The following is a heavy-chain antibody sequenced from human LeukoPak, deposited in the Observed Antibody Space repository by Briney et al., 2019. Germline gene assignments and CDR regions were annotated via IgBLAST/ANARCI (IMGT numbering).Heavy chain of an antibody. CDR3: ASSETGTTGGYYGMDV. CDR2: ISYDGSNK. CDR1: GFTFSSYA. Sequence: PGGSLRLSCAASGFTFSSYAMHWVRQAPGKGLEWVAVISYDGSNKYYADSVKGRFTISRDNSKSTLYLQMNSLRAEDTAVYYCASSETGTTGGYYGMDVWGQGTTVTVSS. J-gene: IGHJ6*02. V-gene: IGHV3-30-3*01. D-gene: IGHD1-7*01.